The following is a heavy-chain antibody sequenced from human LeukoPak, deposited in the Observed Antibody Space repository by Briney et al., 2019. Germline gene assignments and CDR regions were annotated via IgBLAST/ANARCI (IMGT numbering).Heavy chain of an antibody. CDR1: GGSFSGYY. J-gene: IGHJ4*02. V-gene: IGHV4-34*01. CDR2: INHSGST. D-gene: IGHD5-18*01. CDR3: ARARYSYGYLSYFDY. Sequence: PSETLSLTCAVYGGSFSGYYWSWIRQPPGKGLEWIGEINHSGSTDYNPSLKSRVTISVDTSKNQFSLKLSSVTATDTAVYYCARARYSYGYLSYFDYWGQGTLVTVSS.